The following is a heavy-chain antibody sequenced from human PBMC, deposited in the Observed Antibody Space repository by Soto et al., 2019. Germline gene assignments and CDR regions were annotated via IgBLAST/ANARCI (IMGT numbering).Heavy chain of an antibody. Sequence: GESLKISCKGSGYSFTSYCIDWVRQMPGKGLEWMGIIYPGDSDTRYSPSFQGQVTISADKSISTAYLQWSSLKASDTAMYYCARHRAARHVREVDYWGQGTLVTVSS. CDR3: ARHRAARHVREVDY. D-gene: IGHD6-6*01. V-gene: IGHV5-51*01. J-gene: IGHJ4*02. CDR1: GYSFTSYC. CDR2: IYPGDSDT.